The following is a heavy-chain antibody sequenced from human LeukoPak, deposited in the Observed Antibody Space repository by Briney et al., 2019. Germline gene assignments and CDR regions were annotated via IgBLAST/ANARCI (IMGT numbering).Heavy chain of an antibody. Sequence: GGSLRLSCAASGFTFSSYEMNWVRQAPGKGLEWVSYISSSGYPIYYADSVKGRFTISRDNAKHSLYLQMNSLRAEDTSVYYCVRGSLRLRAYYFDYWGQGTLVTVSS. CDR1: GFTFSSYE. D-gene: IGHD3-10*01. CDR3: VRGSLRLRAYYFDY. CDR2: ISSSGYPI. J-gene: IGHJ4*02. V-gene: IGHV3-48*03.